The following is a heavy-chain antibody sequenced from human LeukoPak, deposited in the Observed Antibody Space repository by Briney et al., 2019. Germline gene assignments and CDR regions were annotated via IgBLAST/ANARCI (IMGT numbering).Heavy chain of an antibody. V-gene: IGHV4-59*12. Sequence: SETLSLTCTVSGGSISSYYWNWIRQPPGKRLEWIGYIYYTGSTNYNPSLKSRVTISVDTSKNQFSLKLSSVTAADTAVYYCAREGRGDYGSSVYWGQGTLVTASS. CDR1: GGSISSYY. J-gene: IGHJ4*02. D-gene: IGHD4-17*01. CDR2: IYYTGST. CDR3: AREGRGDYGSSVY.